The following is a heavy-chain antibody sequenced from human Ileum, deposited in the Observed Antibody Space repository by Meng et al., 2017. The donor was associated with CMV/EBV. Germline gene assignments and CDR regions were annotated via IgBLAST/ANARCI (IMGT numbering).Heavy chain of an antibody. J-gene: IGHJ4*02. D-gene: IGHD6-13*01. Sequence: SCAASGFNFNNAYMNWVRQAPGKGLEWVGRVKPRAEGRAIEYGALVRDRFTISRDDSRSTLYLQMNSLKTEDTAIYYCTIGYSSWYFGWGQGTLVTVSS. CDR1: GFNFNNAY. V-gene: IGHV3-15*07. CDR2: VKPRAEGRAI. CDR3: TIGYSSWYFG.